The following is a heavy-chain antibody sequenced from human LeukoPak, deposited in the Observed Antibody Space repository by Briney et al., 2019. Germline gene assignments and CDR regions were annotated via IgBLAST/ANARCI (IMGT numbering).Heavy chain of an antibody. Sequence: GASVKVSCKASGGTFSSHTISWVRQAPGQGLEWMGRIIPILGIANYAQKFQGRVTITADKSTSTAYMELSSLRSEDTAVCYCARPSGSYGRYYFDYWGQGTLVTVSS. CDR2: IIPILGIA. V-gene: IGHV1-69*02. D-gene: IGHD1-26*01. J-gene: IGHJ4*02. CDR1: GGTFSSHT. CDR3: ARPSGSYGRYYFDY.